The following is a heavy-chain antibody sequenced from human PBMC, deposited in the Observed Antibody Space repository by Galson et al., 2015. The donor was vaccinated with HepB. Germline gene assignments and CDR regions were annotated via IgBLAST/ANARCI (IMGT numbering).Heavy chain of an antibody. CDR2: IYSGGST. CDR1: GFTVSSNY. J-gene: IGHJ4*02. V-gene: IGHV3-53*01. D-gene: IGHD1-26*01. Sequence: LRLSCAASGFTVSSNYMSWVRQAPGKGLEWVSVIYSGGSTYYADSVKGRFTISRDNSKNTLYLQMNSLRAEDTAVYYCARTLYSGWEPSTGVVDYWGQGTLVTVSS. CDR3: ARTLYSGWEPSTGVVDY.